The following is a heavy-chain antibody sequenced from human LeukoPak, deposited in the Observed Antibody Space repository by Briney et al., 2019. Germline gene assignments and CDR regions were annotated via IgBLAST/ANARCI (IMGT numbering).Heavy chain of an antibody. CDR2: INHSGSN. CDR1: GGSFSGYY. CDR3: ARGSPTNWSSTSCYVSGETPPPNQFDY. D-gene: IGHD2-2*01. Sequence: SETLSLTCAVSGGSFSGYYWSWIRQPPGKGLEWIGEINHSGSNNYNPSLKSRVTISVDTSKNQFSLKLSSVTAADTAVYYCARGSPTNWSSTSCYVSGETPPPNQFDYWGQGTLVTVSS. J-gene: IGHJ4*02. V-gene: IGHV4-34*01.